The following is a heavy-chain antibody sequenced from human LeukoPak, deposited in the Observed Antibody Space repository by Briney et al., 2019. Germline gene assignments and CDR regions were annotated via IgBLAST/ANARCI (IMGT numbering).Heavy chain of an antibody. J-gene: IGHJ6*03. CDR2: IYTSGST. CDR1: GGSISSYY. CDR3: ARDLMVAATPSYYYYMDV. Sequence: PSETLSLTCTVSGGSISSYYWSWIRQPAGKGLEWIGRIYTSGSTNYNPSLKSRVTMSVDTSKNQFSLKLSSVTVADTAVYYCARDLMVAATPSYYYYMDVWGKGTTVTVSS. D-gene: IGHD2-15*01. V-gene: IGHV4-4*07.